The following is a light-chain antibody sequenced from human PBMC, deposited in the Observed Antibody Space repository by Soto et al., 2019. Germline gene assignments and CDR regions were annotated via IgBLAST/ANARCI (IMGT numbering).Light chain of an antibody. CDR2: GAS. CDR1: QSVSSN. Sequence: EIVMTQSPATLSVSPGERATLSCRASQSVSSNLAWYQQKPGQAPRLLIYGASTRATGIPDRFSGGGSGTDFTLTISSLEPEDFAVYYCQQRNDWRRGTFGQGTDWRL. J-gene: IGKJ5*01. CDR3: QQRNDWRRGT. V-gene: IGKV3-15*01.